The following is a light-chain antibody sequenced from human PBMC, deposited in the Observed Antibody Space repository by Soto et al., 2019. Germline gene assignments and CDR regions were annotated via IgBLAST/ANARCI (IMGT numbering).Light chain of an antibody. CDR3: QQSYSTLIT. J-gene: IGKJ5*01. CDR2: AAS. CDR1: QSISSY. V-gene: IGKV1-39*01. Sequence: DIQMTQSPSSLSASVGDRVTITCRASQSISSYLNWYQQKPGKAPKLLIYAASSLQSGVPSRFSGSGYGTDFTLTISSLQHEDFATYYCQQSYSTLITFGQGTRLEIK.